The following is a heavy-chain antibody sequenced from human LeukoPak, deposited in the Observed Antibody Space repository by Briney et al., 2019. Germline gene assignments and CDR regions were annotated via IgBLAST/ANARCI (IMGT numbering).Heavy chain of an antibody. CDR1: GGSISSYY. CDR3: ARGDYALDY. J-gene: IGHJ4*02. CDR2: IYYSGST. V-gene: IGHV4-59*01. D-gene: IGHD4-17*01. Sequence: SETLSLTCTVSGGSISSYYWSWIRQPPGKGLEYIGYIYYSGSTNYNPSLKSRVTISLDTSKNQFSLNLRSVTAADTAVYYCARGDYALDYWGQGTLVTVSS.